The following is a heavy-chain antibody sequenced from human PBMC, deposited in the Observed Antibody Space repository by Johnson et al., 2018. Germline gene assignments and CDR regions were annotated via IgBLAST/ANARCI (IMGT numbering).Heavy chain of an antibody. CDR2: ISPDGGTT. CDR3: ARDDGRGAEYLQH. J-gene: IGHJ1*01. D-gene: IGHD2-15*01. CDR1: GFTFSAYW. V-gene: IGHV3-74*01. Sequence: VQLVQSGGDLVQPGGSXRLSCAASGFTFSAYWMHWVRQTPGQGLVWVSRISPDGGTTSYADSVKGRFTISRDNAKNSLFLQMNSLRAEDTTVYYCARDDGRGAEYLQHWGQGTQVTVSA.